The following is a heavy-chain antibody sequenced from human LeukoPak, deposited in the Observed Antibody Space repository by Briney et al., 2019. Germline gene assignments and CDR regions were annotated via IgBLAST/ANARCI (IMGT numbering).Heavy chain of an antibody. CDR2: LTADGSST. CDR3: ARAVSGGSCYSDY. D-gene: IGHD2-15*01. CDR1: GFTLTTYA. J-gene: IGHJ4*02. V-gene: IGHV3-74*01. Sequence: GGSLRLSCAASGFTLTTYAMYWVRQAPGKGLVWVSRLTADGSSTIYADSVMGRFTISRDNAKNSLYLQMNSLRAEDTAVYYCARAVSGGSCYSDYWGQGTLVTVSS.